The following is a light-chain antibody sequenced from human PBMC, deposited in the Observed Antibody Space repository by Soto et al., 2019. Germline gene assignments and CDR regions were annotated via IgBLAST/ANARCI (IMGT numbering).Light chain of an antibody. CDR2: EVS. CDR1: SSHVGVYNY. V-gene: IGLV2-14*01. CDR3: SSYTGGSSYVFRTDSTYG. J-gene: IGLJ1*01. Sequence: CVLTQPASVSGSPGLSITISCTGTSSHVGVYNYVSWYQRHPGKAPKLRIYEVSNRTSGVSNRFPGSKSGNPASLTISGLQAEDEADYACSSYTGGSSYVFRTDSTYGFGTGSQVPGL.